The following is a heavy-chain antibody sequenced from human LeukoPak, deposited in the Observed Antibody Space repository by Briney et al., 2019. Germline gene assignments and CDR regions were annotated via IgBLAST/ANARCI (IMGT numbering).Heavy chain of an antibody. CDR3: AYNRNFALDN. J-gene: IGHJ4*01. V-gene: IGHV4-39*07. D-gene: IGHD1-14*01. CDR1: GGSIRSSYYY. Sequence: SPSETLSLTCTVSGGSIRSSYYYWGWIRQPPGKGLEWIGSIYDSGSTYYNPSLKSRVTISVDTSRNHFSLKLTSVTAADTAVYFCAYNRNFALDNWGQGTLVTVSS. CDR2: IYDSGST.